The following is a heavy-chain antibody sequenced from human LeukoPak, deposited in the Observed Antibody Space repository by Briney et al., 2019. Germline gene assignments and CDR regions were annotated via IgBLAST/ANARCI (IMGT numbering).Heavy chain of an antibody. Sequence: GGSLRLSCAASGFTFSSYGMHWVRQAPGKGLEWGAFIRYDGSNKYYADSVKGRFTISRDNSKNTLYLQMNSLRAEDTAVYYCAKDRRAVAAYYFDYWGQGTLVTVSS. V-gene: IGHV3-30*02. CDR1: GFTFSSYG. J-gene: IGHJ4*02. CDR3: AKDRRAVAAYYFDY. D-gene: IGHD6-19*01. CDR2: IRYDGSNK.